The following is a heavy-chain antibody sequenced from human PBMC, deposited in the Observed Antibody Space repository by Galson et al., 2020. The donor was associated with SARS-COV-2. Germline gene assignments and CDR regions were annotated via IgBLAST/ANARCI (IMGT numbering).Heavy chain of an antibody. CDR1: GYSVSTTNY. CDR3: ARQGVNMIVLVTVPGWYFDL. D-gene: IGHD3-22*01. J-gene: IGHJ2*01. CDR2: VYPSGTT. V-gene: IGHV4-38-2*02. Sequence: SETLSLTRTVSGYSVSTTNYWGWVRQPPGRGLEWIGSVYPSGTTYYNPSLKSRVTISVDPSKNQFSLRLDSVTAADTALYYCARQGVNMIVLVTVPGWYFDLWGRGTLVTVSS.